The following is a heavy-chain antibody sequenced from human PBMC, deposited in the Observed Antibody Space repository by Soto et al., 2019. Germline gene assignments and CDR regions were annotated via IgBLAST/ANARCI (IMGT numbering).Heavy chain of an antibody. CDR3: ARGRSNQYESSPPPKFDP. CDR1: GFTFSTYD. J-gene: IGHJ5*02. CDR2: IGTIGDT. Sequence: PGGSLRLSCAASGFTFSTYDMHSVRQATGKGLEWVSAIGTIGDTYYLDSVKGRFTISRENAKNSVYLQMNSLRAGDTAVYYCARGRSNQYESSPPPKFDPWGRGTLVTVSS. V-gene: IGHV3-13*01. D-gene: IGHD2-8*01.